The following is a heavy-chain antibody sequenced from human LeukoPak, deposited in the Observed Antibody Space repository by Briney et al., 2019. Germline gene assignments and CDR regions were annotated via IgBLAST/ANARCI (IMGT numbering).Heavy chain of an antibody. CDR3: ARGYSSGYRIDY. V-gene: IGHV3-74*01. D-gene: IGHD5-18*01. CDR2: INSDGSST. CDR1: GFTFSSYW. J-gene: IGHJ4*02. Sequence: GGSLRLSCAASGFTFSSYWMHWVRQGPGKGLVWVSRINSDGSSTSYADSVKGRFTISRDNAKNTLYLQMNRLRAEDTAVYYCARGYSSGYRIDYWGQGTLVTVSS.